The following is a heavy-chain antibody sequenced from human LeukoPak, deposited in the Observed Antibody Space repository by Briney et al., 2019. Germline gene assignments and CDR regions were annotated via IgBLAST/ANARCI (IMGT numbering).Heavy chain of an antibody. CDR1: GDSVSNNTTA. J-gene: IGHJ5*02. V-gene: IGHV6-1*01. D-gene: IGHD3-16*01. CDR2: TYYRSKWYN. CDR3: ARTPTMINFGGVYWFDP. Sequence: SQTLSLTCAISGDSVSNNTTAWNWIRQSPSRGLEWLGRTYYRSKWYNDYAVSVKSRITINPDTSQNQLSLQLHSVTPEDTAVYYCARTPTMINFGGVYWFDPWGQGTLVTVSS.